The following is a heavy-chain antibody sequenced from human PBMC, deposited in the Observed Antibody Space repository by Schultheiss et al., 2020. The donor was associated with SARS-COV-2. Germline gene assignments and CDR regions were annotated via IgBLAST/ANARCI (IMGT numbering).Heavy chain of an antibody. CDR3: AKVQGYSGSYSGFDY. V-gene: IGHV3-48*03. J-gene: IGHJ4*02. Sequence: GGSLRLSCAASGFTFSSYEMNWVRQAPGKGLEWVSYISSSGSTIYYADSVKGRFTISRDNSKNTLYLQMNSLRAEDTAVYYCAKVQGYSGSYSGFDYWGQGTLVTVSS. D-gene: IGHD1-26*01. CDR2: ISSSGSTI. CDR1: GFTFSSYE.